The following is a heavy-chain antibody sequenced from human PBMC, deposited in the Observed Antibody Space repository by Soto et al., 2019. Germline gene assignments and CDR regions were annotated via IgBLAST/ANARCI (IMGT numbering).Heavy chain of an antibody. D-gene: IGHD1-26*01. Sequence: SETRCLTCAVSGGSISRGGYSGSWIRQPPGKGLEWIGYIYHSGSTYYNPSLKSRVTISVDRSKNQFSLKLSSVTAADTAVYYCARGSWEGYYFDYWGQGTLVT. J-gene: IGHJ4*02. V-gene: IGHV4-30-2*01. CDR2: IYHSGST. CDR1: GGSISRGGYS. CDR3: ARGSWEGYYFDY.